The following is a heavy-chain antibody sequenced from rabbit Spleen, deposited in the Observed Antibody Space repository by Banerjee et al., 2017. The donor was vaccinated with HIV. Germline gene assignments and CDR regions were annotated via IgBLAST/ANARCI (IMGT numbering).Heavy chain of an antibody. Sequence: QLVQSGGGLVKPGASLTLTCKASGFTLSTHWMSWVRQAPGKGLEWIGYIDPVFGTTNYANWVNGRFTISSHNAQNTLYLQLNSLTAADTATYFCARDRGSGWGDAFDPWCPGTLVTVS. CDR1: GFTLSTHW. J-gene: IGHJ2*01. V-gene: IGHV1S7*01. CDR3: ARDRGSGWGDAFDP. D-gene: IGHD4-1*01. CDR2: IDPVFGTT.